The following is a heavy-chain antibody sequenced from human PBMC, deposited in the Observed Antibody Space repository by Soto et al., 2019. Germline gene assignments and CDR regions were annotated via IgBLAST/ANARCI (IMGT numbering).Heavy chain of an antibody. Sequence: PGGSLRLSCAASGFTFSSYAMSWVRQAPGKGLEWVSAISGNGGSIDYADSVKGRFTISRDNAKNSLYLQMNSLRAEDTALYYCAKVAPRGDAFDIWGQGTMVTVSS. J-gene: IGHJ3*02. CDR3: AKVAPRGDAFDI. V-gene: IGHV3-23*01. CDR1: GFTFSSYA. CDR2: ISGNGGSI.